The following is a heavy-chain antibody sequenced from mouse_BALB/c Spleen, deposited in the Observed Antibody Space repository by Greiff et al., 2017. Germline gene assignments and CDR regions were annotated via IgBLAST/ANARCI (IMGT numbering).Heavy chain of an antibody. CDR1: GYAFSSSW. V-gene: IGHV1-82*01. J-gene: IGHJ1*01. CDR2: IYPGDGDT. Sequence: VQLQQSGPELVKPGASVKISCKASGYAFSSSWMNWVKQRPGQGLEWIGRIYPGDGDTNYNGKFKGKATLTADKSSSTAYMQLSSLTSVDSAVYFCARDDYDWYFDVWGAGTTVTVSS. CDR3: ARDDYDWYFDV. D-gene: IGHD2-4*01.